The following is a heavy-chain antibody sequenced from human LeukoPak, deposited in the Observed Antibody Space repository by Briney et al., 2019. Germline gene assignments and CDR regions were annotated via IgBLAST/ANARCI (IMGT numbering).Heavy chain of an antibody. V-gene: IGHV4-39*01. J-gene: IGHJ4*02. D-gene: IGHD3-10*01. Sequence: SETLSLTCTVSGGSISSSTYYWGWIRQSPGKGLEWIGSIYYSGSTYYNPSLKSRVTVSVDTSKNQFSLKLSSVTAADTAVYYCAISGGFGYYYLDSWGQGILVTVSS. CDR3: AISGGFGYYYLDS. CDR1: GGSISSSTYY. CDR2: IYYSGST.